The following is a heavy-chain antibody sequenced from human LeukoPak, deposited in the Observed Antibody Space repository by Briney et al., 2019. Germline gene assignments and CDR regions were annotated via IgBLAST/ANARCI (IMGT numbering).Heavy chain of an antibody. V-gene: IGHV4-59*08. J-gene: IGHJ4*02. D-gene: IGHD3-22*01. Sequence: SETLSLTCTVSGGSISSYYWSWIRQPPGKGLEWIGYIYYSGSTYYNPSLKSRVTISVDTSKNQFSLKLSSVTAADTAVYYCARLTYDSSGYYSEDYWGQGTLVTVSS. CDR3: ARLTYDSSGYYSEDY. CDR2: IYYSGST. CDR1: GGSISSYY.